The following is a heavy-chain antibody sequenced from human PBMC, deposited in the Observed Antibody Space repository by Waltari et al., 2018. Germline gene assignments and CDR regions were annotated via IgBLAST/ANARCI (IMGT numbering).Heavy chain of an antibody. Sequence: EVQLVESGGGLVHPGGSLRLPCAASGFSFSSYWMSWVRQAPGKGLEWVASIKQDGSDKHYMDSVRGRFTISRDNAKKSLYLEMNRLIDDDTAVYYCASVRSGWDFWGQGTLVTVSS. J-gene: IGHJ4*02. CDR3: ASVRSGWDF. CDR2: IKQDGSDK. CDR1: GFSFSSYW. D-gene: IGHD6-19*01. V-gene: IGHV3-7*02.